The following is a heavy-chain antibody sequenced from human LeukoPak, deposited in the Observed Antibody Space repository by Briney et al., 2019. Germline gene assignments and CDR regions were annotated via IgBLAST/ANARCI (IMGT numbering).Heavy chain of an antibody. Sequence: PGGSLRLSCAPPGSTFSNYAMSWVRQAPGKGLEWVSTITGSGGDTYYADSVKGRFTISRDNSRNTVYLQANSLRAEDAAMHYCAKGRLGIMYYFDYWGQGTLVTVSS. D-gene: IGHD7-27*01. CDR1: GSTFSNYA. V-gene: IGHV3-23*01. CDR2: ITGSGGDT. J-gene: IGHJ4*02. CDR3: AKGRLGIMYYFDY.